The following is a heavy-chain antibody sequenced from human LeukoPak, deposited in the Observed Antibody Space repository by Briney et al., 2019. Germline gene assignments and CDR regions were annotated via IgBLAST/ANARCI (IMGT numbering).Heavy chain of an antibody. J-gene: IGHJ4*02. CDR1: GGSFSGYY. CDR3: ARQRAHYYDSSGYSK. V-gene: IGHV4-34*01. CDR2: INHSGST. Sequence: KPSETLSLTCAVYGGSFSGYYWSWIRQPPGKGLEWIGEINHSGSTNYNPPLKSRVTISVDTSKNQFSLKLSSVTAADTAVYYCARQRAHYYDSSGYSKWGQGTLVTVSS. D-gene: IGHD3-22*01.